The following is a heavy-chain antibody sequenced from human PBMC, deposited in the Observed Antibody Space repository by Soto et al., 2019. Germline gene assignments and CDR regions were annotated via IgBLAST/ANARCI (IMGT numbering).Heavy chain of an antibody. CDR3: AKDIISRITIFGVVTAFDS. CDR2: ISGSGGST. J-gene: IGHJ4*02. V-gene: IGHV3-23*01. CDR1: GCTFSSYA. D-gene: IGHD3-3*01. Sequence: EVQLLESGGGLVQPGGSLRLSCAASGCTFSSYAMSWVRQAPGKGLEWVSAISGSGGSTYYADSVKGRFTISRDNSKNTLYLQMNSLRAEDTAVYYCAKDIISRITIFGVVTAFDSWGQGTLVTVSS.